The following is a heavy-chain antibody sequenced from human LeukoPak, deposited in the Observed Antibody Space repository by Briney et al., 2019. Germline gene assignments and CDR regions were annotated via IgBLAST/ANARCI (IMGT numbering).Heavy chain of an antibody. CDR3: VRGILSDDTLTGP. J-gene: IGHJ5*02. V-gene: IGHV1-18*01. CDR2: ISTYNGDT. Sequence: ASVKLSCKSSGYTFSSYGNNWVRQPPGQGLERMGWISTYNGDTHYGQTVQGRVTMTTDTSTNTAYMELRSLTSDDTAVYYCVRGILSDDTLTGPWGQGTLVTVSS. CDR1: GYTFSSYG. D-gene: IGHD3-9*01.